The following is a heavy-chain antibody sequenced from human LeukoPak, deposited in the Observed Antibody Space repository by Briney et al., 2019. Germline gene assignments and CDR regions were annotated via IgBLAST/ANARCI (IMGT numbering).Heavy chain of an antibody. CDR3: AAWAGEMTISSP. Sequence: GSSVNVSCKASGGTFSSYAISWVRQAPGQGLEWMGRIIPILGIANYAQKFQGRVTITADKSTSTAYMELSSLRSEDTAVYYCAAWAGEMTISSPWGQGTLVTVSS. CDR2: IIPILGIA. V-gene: IGHV1-69*04. J-gene: IGHJ5*02. D-gene: IGHD5-24*01. CDR1: GGTFSSYA.